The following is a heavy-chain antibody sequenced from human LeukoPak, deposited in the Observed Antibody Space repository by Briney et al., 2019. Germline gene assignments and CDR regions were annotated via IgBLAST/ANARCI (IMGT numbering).Heavy chain of an antibody. D-gene: IGHD3-22*01. V-gene: IGHV1-69*13. Sequence: SVKVSCKASGGTFSSYAISWVRQAPGQGLEWMGGIIPIFGTANYAQKFQGRVTITADESTSTAYMELSSLRSEDTAVYYCARSYYYDSSGYSPIDYWGQGTLITVSS. CDR2: IIPIFGTA. CDR1: GGTFSSYA. CDR3: ARSYYYDSSGYSPIDY. J-gene: IGHJ4*02.